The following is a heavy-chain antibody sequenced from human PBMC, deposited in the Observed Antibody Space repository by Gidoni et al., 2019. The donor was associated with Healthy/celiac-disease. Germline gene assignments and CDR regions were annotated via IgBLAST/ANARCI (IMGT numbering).Heavy chain of an antibody. D-gene: IGHD2-2*01. Sequence: EVQLVESGGGLVQPGRSLRLSCAASGFTFDDYAMPWVRQAPGKGLEWVSGISWNSGSIGYADSVKGRFTISRDNAKNSLYLQMNSLRAEDTALYYCAKLTVSSTSRNAFDIWGQGTMVTVSS. V-gene: IGHV3-9*01. CDR3: AKLTVSSTSRNAFDI. CDR1: GFTFDDYA. J-gene: IGHJ3*02. CDR2: ISWNSGSI.